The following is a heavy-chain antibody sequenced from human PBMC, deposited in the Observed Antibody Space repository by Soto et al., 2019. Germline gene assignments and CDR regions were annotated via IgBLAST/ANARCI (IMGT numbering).Heavy chain of an antibody. CDR1: GGSMISYY. CDR3: ARRWGDYFDY. CDR2: IYYSGST. J-gene: IGHJ4*02. Sequence: SETLSLTCTVSGGSMISYYWSWIRQHPGKGLEWIGYIYYSGSTYYNPSLKSRVTISVDTSKNQFSLKLSSVTAADTAVYYCARRWGDYFDYWGQGTLVTVSS. V-gene: IGHV4-59*06. D-gene: IGHD3-16*01.